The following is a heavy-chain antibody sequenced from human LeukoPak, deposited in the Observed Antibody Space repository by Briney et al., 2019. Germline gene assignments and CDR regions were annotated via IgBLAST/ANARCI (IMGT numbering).Heavy chain of an antibody. D-gene: IGHD3-16*01. CDR2: IIPIFGTA. CDR3: ARDRAGESWSDP. CDR1: GGTFSSYA. Sequence: SVKVSCKASGGTFSSYAISWVRQAPGQGLEWMGGIIPIFGTANYAQKFQGRVTITADKSTSTAYMELSSLRSEDTAVYYCARDRAGESWSDPWGQGTLVTVSS. V-gene: IGHV1-69*06. J-gene: IGHJ5*02.